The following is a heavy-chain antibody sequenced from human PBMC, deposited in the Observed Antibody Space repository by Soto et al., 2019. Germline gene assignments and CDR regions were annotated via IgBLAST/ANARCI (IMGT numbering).Heavy chain of an antibody. Sequence: GGSLRLSCAASGFTFSSYSMNWVRQAPGKGLEWVSSISSSSSYIYYADSVKGRFTISRDNAKNSLYLQMNSLRAEDTAVYYCARDEYYDFWSGYYRSNAFDIWGQGTMVTVSS. D-gene: IGHD3-3*01. V-gene: IGHV3-21*01. J-gene: IGHJ3*02. CDR1: GFTFSSYS. CDR3: ARDEYYDFWSGYYRSNAFDI. CDR2: ISSSSSYI.